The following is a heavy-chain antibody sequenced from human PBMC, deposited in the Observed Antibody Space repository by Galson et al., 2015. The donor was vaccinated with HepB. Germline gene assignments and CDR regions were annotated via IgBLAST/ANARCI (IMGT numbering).Heavy chain of an antibody. CDR1: GFSFSDYG. CDR3: TRDPEGDLDFDY. Sequence: SLRLSCAASGFSFSDYGMTWVRQAPGKGLEWVSHINSGCTILSYADSVKGRFTISRDNAKNSLSLQMNSLRDEDTAVYYCTRDPEGDLDFDYWGQGTLVTVSS. D-gene: IGHD2-21*02. V-gene: IGHV3-48*02. CDR2: INSGCTIL. J-gene: IGHJ4*02.